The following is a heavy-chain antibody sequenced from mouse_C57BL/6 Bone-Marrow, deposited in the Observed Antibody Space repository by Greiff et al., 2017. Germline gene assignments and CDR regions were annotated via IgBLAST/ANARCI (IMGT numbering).Heavy chain of an antibody. J-gene: IGHJ1*03. CDR2: ISYDGSN. V-gene: IGHV3-6*01. D-gene: IGHD2-1*01. Sequence: DVKLVESGPGLVKPSQSLSLTCSVTGYSITSGYYWNWIRQFPGNKLEWMGYISYDGSNNYNPSLKNRISITRDTSKNQFFLKLNSVTTEDTATYYCARRGYYGNYGWYFDVWGTGTTVTVSS. CDR3: ARRGYYGNYGWYFDV. CDR1: GYSITSGYY.